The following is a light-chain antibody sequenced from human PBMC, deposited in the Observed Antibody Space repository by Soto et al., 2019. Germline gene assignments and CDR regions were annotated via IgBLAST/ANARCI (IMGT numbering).Light chain of an antibody. CDR1: SCDVGGYNY. CDR2: DVS. V-gene: IGLV2-14*01. Sequence: QSALTQPASVSGSPGQSITISCTGTSCDVGGYNYVSWYQQHPGKAPKLMIYDVSNRPSGVSNRFSGSKSGNRASLTISGLQAEDEADYYCSSYTSSSTLYVFGTGTKVTVL. CDR3: SSYTSSSTLYV. J-gene: IGLJ1*01.